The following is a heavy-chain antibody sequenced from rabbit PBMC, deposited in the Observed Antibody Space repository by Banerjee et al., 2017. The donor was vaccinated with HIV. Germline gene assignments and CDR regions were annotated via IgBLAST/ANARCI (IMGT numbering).Heavy chain of an antibody. CDR2: IDPVFSST. Sequence: QEQLEESGGDLVKPEGSLTLTCKASGFSFSSYGVGWVRQAPGKGLEWIGYIDPVFSSTYYARWVNGRFTISSHNAQNTLYLQLNSLTAADTATYFCARSNTYYGMDLWGPGTLVTVS. V-gene: IGHV1S47*01. CDR1: GFSFSSYG. J-gene: IGHJ6*01. CDR3: ARSNTYYGMDL.